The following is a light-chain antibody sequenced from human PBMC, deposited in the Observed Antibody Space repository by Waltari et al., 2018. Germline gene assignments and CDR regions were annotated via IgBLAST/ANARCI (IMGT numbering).Light chain of an antibody. V-gene: IGLV2-14*01. Sequence: QSALTQPASVSGSPGQSITISCTGTSTDVGGYGYVSWYQQYPGKAPKLIIYEVSYRPSGISTRFSGSKSGNTASLTISGLQADDEADYYCSSHTSTVPHVFGTGTRVTVV. CDR2: EVS. CDR3: SSHTSTVPHV. J-gene: IGLJ1*01. CDR1: STDVGGYGY.